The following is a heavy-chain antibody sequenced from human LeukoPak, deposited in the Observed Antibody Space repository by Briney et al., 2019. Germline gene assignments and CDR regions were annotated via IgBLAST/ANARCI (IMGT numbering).Heavy chain of an antibody. J-gene: IGHJ6*02. CDR1: GGTFSSYA. Sequence: SVKVSCKASGGTFSSYAISWVRQAPGQGLEWMGGIIPIFGTANYAQKFQGRVTITADESTSTAYMELSSLRSEDTAVYYCARESDIAARRGVGYYYYGMDVWGQGTTVTVSS. D-gene: IGHD6-6*01. CDR3: ARESDIAARRGVGYYYYGMDV. V-gene: IGHV1-69*13. CDR2: IIPIFGTA.